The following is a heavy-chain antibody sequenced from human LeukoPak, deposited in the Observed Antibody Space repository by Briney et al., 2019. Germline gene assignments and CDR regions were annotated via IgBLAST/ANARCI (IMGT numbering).Heavy chain of an antibody. D-gene: IGHD3-16*01. CDR2: NSSSGTPI. CDR1: GFTFSSYE. J-gene: IGHJ4*02. CDR3: ARDGGESYYFDY. V-gene: IGHV3-48*03. Sequence: SWGSLRLSCAASGFTFSSYEMNWVRQAPGKGLEWVSYNSSSGTPIYYADSVKGRFTISRDNAKNSLYLQMNSLRAEDTAVYYCARDGGESYYFDYWGQGTLVTVSS.